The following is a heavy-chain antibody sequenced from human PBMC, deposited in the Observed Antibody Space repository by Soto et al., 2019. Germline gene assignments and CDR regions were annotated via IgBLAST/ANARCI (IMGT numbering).Heavy chain of an antibody. D-gene: IGHD3-10*01. J-gene: IGHJ6*02. CDR3: MKAHESGDFLGMSV. Sequence: QLQESGPGLVKPSETLSLTCTVSGGSVSTGMKYWGWVRQPPGKALEFIGYMYKTGETLLNSSLKSRVTLSMETSKNQFSLTISSVTAADTAVYFCMKAHESGDFLGMSVWGPGTTVTVSS. V-gene: IGHV4-61*01. CDR1: GGSVSTGMKY. CDR2: MYKTGET.